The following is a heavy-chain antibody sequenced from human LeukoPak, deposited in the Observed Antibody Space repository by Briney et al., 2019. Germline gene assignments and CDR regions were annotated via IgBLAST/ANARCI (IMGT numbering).Heavy chain of an antibody. CDR3: ARGSWEYYYDSSGYYPKETFDY. Sequence: GGSLRLSCAASGFTFSSYWMSWVRQAPGKGLEWVANIKQDGSEKYYVDSVKGRFTISRDNAKNSLYLQMNSLRAEDTAVYYCARGSWEYYYDSSGYYPKETFDYWGQGTLVTVSS. CDR2: IKQDGSEK. CDR1: GFTFSSYW. V-gene: IGHV3-7*01. J-gene: IGHJ4*02. D-gene: IGHD3-22*01.